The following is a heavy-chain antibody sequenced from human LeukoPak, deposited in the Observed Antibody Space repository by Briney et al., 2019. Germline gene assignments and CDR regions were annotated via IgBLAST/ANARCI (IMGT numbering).Heavy chain of an antibody. V-gene: IGHV3-23*01. J-gene: IGHJ4*02. CDR2: ISGSGGST. D-gene: IGHD6-13*01. CDR3: AKLTGYSSSSPFDY. Sequence: PGGSLRLSCAASGFTFSSYAMSWVRQAPGKGLEWVSAISGSGGSTYYADSVKGRFTISRDNSKNTLYLQMNSLRAEDTAVYYCAKLTGYSSSSPFDYWGQGTLVTVSP. CDR1: GFTFSSYA.